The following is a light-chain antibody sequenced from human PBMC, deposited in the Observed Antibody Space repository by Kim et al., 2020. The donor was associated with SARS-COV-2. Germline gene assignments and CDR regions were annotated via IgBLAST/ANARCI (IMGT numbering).Light chain of an antibody. CDR2: DAS. Sequence: DIQMTQSPSSLSASVGDRVTITCRASQGNQIWLVWYQQKPGKAPKLLINDASRLERGVPSRFSGSGSGTEFTLTIASLQPDDFATYYCPECRRSPYTCGRGTKREI. J-gene: IGKJ2*01. CDR1: QGNQIW. V-gene: IGKV1-5*01. CDR3: PECRRSPYT.